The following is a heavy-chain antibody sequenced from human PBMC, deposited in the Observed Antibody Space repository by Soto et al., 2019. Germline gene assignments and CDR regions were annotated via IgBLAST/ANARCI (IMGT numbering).Heavy chain of an antibody. CDR3: ARDLERIAASGGGWFDP. CDR1: GYTFTSYY. D-gene: IGHD6-13*01. Sequence: QVQLVQSGAEVKKPGASVKVSCKASGYTFTSYYMHWVRQAPGQGLEWMGIINPSGGSTSYAQKFKGRVTMNRDTSTSTVYMELSSLRSEDTAVYYCARDLERIAASGGGWFDPWGQGTLVTVAS. J-gene: IGHJ5*02. CDR2: INPSGGST. V-gene: IGHV1-46*01.